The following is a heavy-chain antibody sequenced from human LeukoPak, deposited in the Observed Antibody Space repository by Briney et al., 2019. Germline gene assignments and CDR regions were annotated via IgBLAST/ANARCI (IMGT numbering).Heavy chain of an antibody. CDR1: GYTFTDYY. J-gene: IGHJ4*02. CDR3: ARNKEGKSLDY. Sequence: ASVKVSCKASGYTFTDYYIHWVRQAPGQGLEGMAWMNPNSGGTSYAQKFRGRVTMTRDTSISTAYMELSRLRFDDTAVYYCARNKEGKSLDYWGQGTLVTVSS. CDR2: MNPNSGGT. V-gene: IGHV1-2*02.